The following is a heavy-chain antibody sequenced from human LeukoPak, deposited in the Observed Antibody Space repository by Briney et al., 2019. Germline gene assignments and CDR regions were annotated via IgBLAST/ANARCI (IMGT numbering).Heavy chain of an antibody. CDR3: GKDLGFGGPHDAFDI. CDR1: GFTFSTYA. Sequence: GGSLRLSCAASGFTFSTYAMSWVRQAPGQGLEWVSATSGSGVSTYYADSVKGRFSISRDNSKNTLYLQMNSLRVDDTALYYCGKDLGFGGPHDAFDIWGQGTMVTVSS. J-gene: IGHJ3*02. V-gene: IGHV3-23*01. D-gene: IGHD3-10*01. CDR2: TSGSGVST.